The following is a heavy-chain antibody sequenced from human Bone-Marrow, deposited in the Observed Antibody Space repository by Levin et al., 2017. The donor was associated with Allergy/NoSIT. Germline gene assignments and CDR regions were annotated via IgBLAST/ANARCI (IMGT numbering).Heavy chain of an antibody. D-gene: IGHD3-3*01. J-gene: IGHJ6*02. V-gene: IGHV4-59*01. CDR3: ARVLGADYDFWSGYNYYYYGMDV. CDR2: IYYSGST. Sequence: SETLSLTCTVSGGSISSYYWSWIRQPPGKGLEWIGYIYYSGSTNYNPSLKSRVTISVDTSKNQFSLKLSSVTAADTAVYYCARVLGADYDFWSGYNYYYYGMDVWGQGTTVTVSS. CDR1: GGSISSYY.